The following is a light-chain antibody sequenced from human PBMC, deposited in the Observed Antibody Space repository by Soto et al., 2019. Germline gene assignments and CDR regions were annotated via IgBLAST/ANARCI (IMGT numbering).Light chain of an antibody. CDR1: SRDVGAYNY. J-gene: IGLJ1*01. V-gene: IGLV2-8*01. CDR3: ISYAGSNTVL. CDR2: EVT. Sequence: SVLTQPAAASGSPGQSVTISCTGTSRDVGAYNYVSWYQQHPGKAPKLMIYEVTKRPSGVPDRFSGSKSGNTASLTVSGLHAEDEADYYCISYAGSNTVLFGTAIKGTV.